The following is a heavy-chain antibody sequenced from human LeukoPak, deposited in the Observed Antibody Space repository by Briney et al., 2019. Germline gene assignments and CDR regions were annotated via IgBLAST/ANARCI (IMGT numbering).Heavy chain of an antibody. CDR3: ARQPGTGYFQYNFDY. J-gene: IGHJ4*02. D-gene: IGHD3/OR15-3a*01. CDR1: GGSISSSSYS. CDR2: IYYSGST. V-gene: IGHV4-39*02. Sequence: SETLSLTCTVSGGSISSSSYSWGWIRQPPGKGLEWLGSIYYSGSTYYNPSLKSRVTLSLDTSKNHFSLKLSSVTAADTAVYYCARQPGTGYFQYNFDYWGQGTLVTVSS.